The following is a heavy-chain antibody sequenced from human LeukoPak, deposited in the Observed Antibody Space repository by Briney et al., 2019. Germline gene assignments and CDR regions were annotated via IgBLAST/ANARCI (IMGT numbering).Heavy chain of an antibody. CDR2: IKGNQDGGAA. CDR1: GFTFTNAW. J-gene: IGHJ1*01. V-gene: IGHV3-15*01. CDR3: TRDNYGSGWLGYFQH. Sequence: PGGSLRLACEASGFTFTNAWMSWVRQAPGKGLEWVGRIKGNQDGGAADYAAPVKGRFTLSRDDSKNTLYLQMNSLQTEDTAVYYCTRDNYGSGWLGYFQHWGQGTLVAVSS. D-gene: IGHD6-19*01.